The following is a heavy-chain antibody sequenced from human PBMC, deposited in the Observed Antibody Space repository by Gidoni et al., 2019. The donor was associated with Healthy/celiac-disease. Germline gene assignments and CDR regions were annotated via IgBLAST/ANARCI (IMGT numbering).Heavy chain of an antibody. V-gene: IGHV3-21*01. CDR3: ARELGDSSGYYDDAFDI. Sequence: EVQLVESGGGLVKPGGSLRLSCADSGFTFSSYSMNWVRQAPGKGLEWVSSISSSSSYIYYADSVKGRFTISRDNAKNSLYLQMNSLRAEDTAVYYCARELGDSSGYYDDAFDIWGQGTMVTVSS. D-gene: IGHD3-22*01. CDR2: ISSSSSYI. CDR1: GFTFSSYS. J-gene: IGHJ3*02.